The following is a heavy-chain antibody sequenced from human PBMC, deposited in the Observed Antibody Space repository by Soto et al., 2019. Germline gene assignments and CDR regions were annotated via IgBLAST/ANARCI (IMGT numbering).Heavy chain of an antibody. CDR2: INHSGST. J-gene: IGHJ6*02. V-gene: IGHV4-34*01. Sequence: SETLYLTCAVYGGSFSGYYWSWIRQPPGKGLEWIGEINHSGSTNYNPSLKSRVTISVDTSKNQFSLKLSSVTAADTAVYYCARVLEFYYYYYGMDVWGQGTTVTVSS. CDR3: ARVLEFYYYYYGMDV. CDR1: GGSFSGYY.